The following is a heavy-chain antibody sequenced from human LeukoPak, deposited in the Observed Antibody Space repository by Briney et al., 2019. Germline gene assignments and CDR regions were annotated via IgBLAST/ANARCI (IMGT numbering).Heavy chain of an antibody. Sequence: PGGSLRLSCAASGFTFSSCGMSWVRQAPGKGLEWVSAISGSGGSTYYADSVKGRFTISRDNSKNTLYLQMNSLRAEDTAVYYCAKAPVTTCRGAFCYPFDYWGLGTLVTVSS. CDR3: AKAPVTTCRGAFCYPFDY. CDR1: GFTFSSCG. J-gene: IGHJ4*02. D-gene: IGHD2-15*01. CDR2: ISGSGGST. V-gene: IGHV3-23*01.